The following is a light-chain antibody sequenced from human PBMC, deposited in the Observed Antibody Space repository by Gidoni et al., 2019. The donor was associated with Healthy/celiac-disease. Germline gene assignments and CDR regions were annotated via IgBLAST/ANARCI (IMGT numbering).Light chain of an antibody. CDR2: DVS. CDR1: SSDVGCYNY. Sequence: QSALTQPASVSGSPGQSITISCTGTSSDVGCYNYVSWYQQHPGKAPKLMIYDVSNRPSGVSNRFSGSKSGNTASLTISRLQAEDDADYYCSSYTSSSTLEFGGGTKLTVL. CDR3: SSYTSSSTLE. J-gene: IGLJ3*02. V-gene: IGLV2-14*01.